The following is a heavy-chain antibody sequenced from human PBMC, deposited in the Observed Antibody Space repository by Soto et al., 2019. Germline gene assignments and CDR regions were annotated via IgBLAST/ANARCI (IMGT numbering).Heavy chain of an antibody. CDR1: GFTFGDYA. V-gene: IGHV3-49*04. D-gene: IGHD3-22*01. CDR2: IRSKAYGGTT. J-gene: IGHJ4*02. CDR3: TRESFYDSSGYYLYYFDY. Sequence: SLRLSCTASGFTFGDYAMSWVRQAPGTGLEWVGFIRSKAYGGTTEYAASVKGRFTISRDDSKSIAYLQMNSLKTEDTAVYYCTRESFYDSSGYYLYYFDYWGQGTLVTVSS.